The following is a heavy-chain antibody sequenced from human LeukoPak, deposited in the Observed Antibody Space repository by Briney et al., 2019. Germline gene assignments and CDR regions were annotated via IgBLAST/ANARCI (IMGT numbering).Heavy chain of an antibody. CDR1: GYTFTSYD. D-gene: IGHD1-1*01. CDR2: MNPNSGNT. V-gene: IGHV1-8*01. Sequence: APVKVSCTASGYTFTSYDINWVRQATGQGLEWMGWMNPNSGNTGYTQKFQGRVTLTSNTSISTAYMELSSLRSEDTAVYYCARGATSNWNGGCDPWGQGTLVTVSS. J-gene: IGHJ5*02. CDR3: ARGATSNWNGGCDP.